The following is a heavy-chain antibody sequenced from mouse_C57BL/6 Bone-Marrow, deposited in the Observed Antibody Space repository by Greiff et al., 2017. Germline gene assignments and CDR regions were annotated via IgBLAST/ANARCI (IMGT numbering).Heavy chain of an antibody. CDR3: ARADGGY. CDR1: GYTFTSYW. CDR2: IYPGGGCT. Sequence: VQLQQPGAELVKPGASVKMSCKASGYTFTSYWITWVKQRPGQGLEWIGDIYPGGGCTNYNEKFKGKATLTVDTSSSTAYMQLSSLTSEDSAVYYCARADGGYWGQGTTLTVSS. V-gene: IGHV1-55*01. J-gene: IGHJ2*01.